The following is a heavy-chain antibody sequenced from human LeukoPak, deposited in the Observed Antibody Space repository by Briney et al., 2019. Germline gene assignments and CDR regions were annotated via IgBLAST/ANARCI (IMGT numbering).Heavy chain of an antibody. CDR1: GFTFSSYS. CDR2: INSDGSST. J-gene: IGHJ4*02. CDR3: ARGVEGRSSSINN. Sequence: GGSLRLSCAASGFTFSSYSMNWVRQVSGKGLVWVSRINSDGSSTTYADSVKGRFTISRDNAKNTLYLQMNSLRAEDTAVYYCARGVEGRSSSINNWGQGILVTVSS. D-gene: IGHD6-13*01. V-gene: IGHV3-74*01.